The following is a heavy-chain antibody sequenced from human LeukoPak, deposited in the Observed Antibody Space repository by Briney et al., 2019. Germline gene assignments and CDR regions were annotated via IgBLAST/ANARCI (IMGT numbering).Heavy chain of an antibody. Sequence: ASVKVSCKASGYIFTKYYIHWVRQAPGQGLEWMGIINAGGGTTSYAQKFQGRVTMTRDTSTSTVHMELSSLTSEDTAVYYCARGAPGRFDFWSGLIALFDPWGQGALVTVSS. V-gene: IGHV1-46*01. J-gene: IGHJ5*02. CDR2: INAGGGTT. CDR1: GYIFTKYY. D-gene: IGHD3-3*01. CDR3: ARGAPGRFDFWSGLIALFDP.